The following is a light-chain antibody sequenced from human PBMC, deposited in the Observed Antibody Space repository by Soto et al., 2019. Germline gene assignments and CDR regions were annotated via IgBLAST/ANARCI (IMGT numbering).Light chain of an antibody. J-gene: IGLJ2*01. Sequence: QSALTQPASVSGSPGQSITISCTGTSSDVGGYNYVSWYQQHPGKAPKLMIYDVSNRPSGVSNRFSGSKSGNTASLTISGLQAEDEADYYCSSYTSSSTLDVFGGGTKLTVL. CDR3: SSYTSSSTLDV. CDR1: SSDVGGYNY. CDR2: DVS. V-gene: IGLV2-14*01.